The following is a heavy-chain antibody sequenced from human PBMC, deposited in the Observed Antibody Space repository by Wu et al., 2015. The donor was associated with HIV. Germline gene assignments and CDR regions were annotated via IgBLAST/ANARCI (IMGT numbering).Heavy chain of an antibody. CDR3: ATDSPSASSDYDSSGYRYFDY. Sequence: QVQLVQSGAEVKKPGASVKVSCKVSGYTLTELSMHWVRQAPGKGLEWMGGFDPEDGETIYAQKFQGRVTMTEDTSTDTAYMELSSLRSEDTAVYYCATDSPSASSDYDSSGYRYFDYVGPGNXWSPSP. D-gene: IGHD3-22*01. J-gene: IGHJ4*02. CDR2: FDPEDGET. V-gene: IGHV1-24*01. CDR1: GYTLTELS.